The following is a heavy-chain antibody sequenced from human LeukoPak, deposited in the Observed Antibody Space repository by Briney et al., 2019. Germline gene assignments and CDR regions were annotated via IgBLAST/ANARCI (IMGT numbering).Heavy chain of an antibody. V-gene: IGHV1-8*03. CDR2: MNPNSGNT. Sequence: GASVKVSCKASGYTFTSYDINWVRQATGQGLEWMGWMNPNSGNTGYAQKFQGRVTITRNTSISTAYMELSSLRSEDTAVYYCARGVSSQITPDSWFDPWGQGTLVTVSS. D-gene: IGHD1-14*01. J-gene: IGHJ5*02. CDR3: ARGVSSQITPDSWFDP. CDR1: GYTFTSYD.